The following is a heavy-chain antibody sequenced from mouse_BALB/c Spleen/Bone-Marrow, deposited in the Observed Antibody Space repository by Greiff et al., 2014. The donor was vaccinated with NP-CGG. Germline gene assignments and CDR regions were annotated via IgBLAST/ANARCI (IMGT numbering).Heavy chain of an antibody. Sequence: VQLQQSGAELVKPGASVKLSCTASGFNIKDTYMHWVKQRPEQGLEWIGRIDPANGNTKYDPKFQGKATITADTSSNTAYLQLSSLTSEDAAVYYCARYDYGWYFYVWGAGTTVTVSS. CDR2: IDPANGNT. J-gene: IGHJ1*01. V-gene: IGHV14-3*02. D-gene: IGHD1-1*01. CDR1: GFNIKDTY. CDR3: ARYDYGWYFYV.